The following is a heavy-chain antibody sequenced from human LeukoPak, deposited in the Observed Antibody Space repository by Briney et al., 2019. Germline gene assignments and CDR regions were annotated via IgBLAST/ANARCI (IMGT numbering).Heavy chain of an antibody. CDR3: AKGRNDYGDAALNY. V-gene: IGHV3-23*01. CDR1: GFTFSTYA. J-gene: IGHJ4*02. Sequence: GGSLRLSCAASGFTFSTYAMSCVRQAPGKGLEWVSSISGSGGNTYYADSVKGRFTISRDNSKNTLYLQMNSLRAEDTAGYYCAKGRNDYGDAALNYWGQGTLVTVSS. D-gene: IGHD4-17*01. CDR2: ISGSGGNT.